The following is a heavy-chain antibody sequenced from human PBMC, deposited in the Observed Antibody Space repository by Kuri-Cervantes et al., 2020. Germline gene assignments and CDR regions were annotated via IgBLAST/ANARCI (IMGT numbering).Heavy chain of an antibody. CDR3: ATDSLKGNSDDDMDTYYMDV. D-gene: IGHD1-1*01. CDR2: IIPIFGTA. Sequence: SVKVSCKASGGTFSSYAISWVRQAPGQGLEWMGGIIPIFGTANYAQKFQGRVTITTDESTSTASMEVSSLTSADTGVYYCATDSLKGNSDDDMDTYYMDVWGKGTMVTVSS. V-gene: IGHV1-69*05. CDR1: GGTFSSYA. J-gene: IGHJ6*03.